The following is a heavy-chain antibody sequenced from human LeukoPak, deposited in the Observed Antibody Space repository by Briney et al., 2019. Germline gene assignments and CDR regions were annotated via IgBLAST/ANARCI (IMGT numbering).Heavy chain of an antibody. V-gene: IGHV4-39*01. Sequence: SETLSLTCTVSGGSISSSTYYWGWIRQPPGKGLEWIGNIYYGGSTFYNPSLKSRVTISLDTSKNQFSLKLSSLTAADTAVYFCARQCSSTSCYSYWGQGTLVTVSS. J-gene: IGHJ4*02. CDR3: ARQCSSTSCYSY. CDR2: IYYGGST. D-gene: IGHD2-2*01. CDR1: GGSISSSTYY.